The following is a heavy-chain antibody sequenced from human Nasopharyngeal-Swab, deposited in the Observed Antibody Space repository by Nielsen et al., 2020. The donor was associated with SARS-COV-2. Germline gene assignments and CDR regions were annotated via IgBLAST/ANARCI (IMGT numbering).Heavy chain of an antibody. J-gene: IGHJ3*01. CDR1: GFTVGSYY. Sequence: GESLKISCAASGFTVGSYYMSWVRQAPGKGLEWVTILSVVGNTFYIESVKGRFTISRDNLQNTVHLQMSSLRAEDTAVYFCAKDVQGDGYSLCDVWGQGTMVTVSS. CDR2: LSVVGNT. V-gene: IGHV3-53*01. CDR3: AKDVQGDGYSLCDV. D-gene: IGHD5-24*01.